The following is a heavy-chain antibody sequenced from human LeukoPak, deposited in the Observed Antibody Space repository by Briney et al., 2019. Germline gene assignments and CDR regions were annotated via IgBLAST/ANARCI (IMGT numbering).Heavy chain of an antibody. CDR1: GFTFSSYG. CDR2: ISYDGSNK. D-gene: IGHD5-24*01. J-gene: IGHJ4*02. CDR3: ASRGGYNEFDY. Sequence: PGRSLRLSCAASGFTFSSYGMHWVRQAPGKGLEWVAVISYDGSNKYYADSVKGRFTISRHNSKNTLYLQMNSLRAEDTAVYYCASRGGYNEFDYWGQGTLVTVSS. V-gene: IGHV3-30*03.